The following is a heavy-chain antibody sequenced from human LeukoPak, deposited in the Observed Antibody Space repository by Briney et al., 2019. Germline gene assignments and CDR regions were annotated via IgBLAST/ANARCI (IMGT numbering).Heavy chain of an antibody. Sequence: APVKVSCKASGYTFTSYAMHWVRQAPGQRLEWMGWINAGNGNTKYSQKFQGRVTITRDTSASTAYMELSSLRSEDTAVYYCARELGYCSGGSCYSGFGYWGQGTLVTVSS. CDR2: INAGNGNT. D-gene: IGHD2-15*01. CDR1: GYTFTSYA. V-gene: IGHV1-3*01. J-gene: IGHJ4*02. CDR3: ARELGYCSGGSCYSGFGY.